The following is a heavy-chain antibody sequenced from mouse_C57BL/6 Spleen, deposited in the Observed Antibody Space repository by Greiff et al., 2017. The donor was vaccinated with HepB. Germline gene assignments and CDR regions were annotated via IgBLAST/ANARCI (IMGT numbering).Heavy chain of an antibody. CDR3: ARRYYGNSDYYAMDY. V-gene: IGHV5-17*01. D-gene: IGHD2-1*01. Sequence: EVKLQESGGGLVKPGGSLKLSCAASGFTFSDYGMHWVRQAPEKGLEWVAYISSGSSTIYYADTVKGRFTISRDNAKNTLFLQMTSLRSEDTAMYYCARRYYGNSDYYAMDYWGQGTSVTVSS. CDR1: GFTFSDYG. CDR2: ISSGSSTI. J-gene: IGHJ4*01.